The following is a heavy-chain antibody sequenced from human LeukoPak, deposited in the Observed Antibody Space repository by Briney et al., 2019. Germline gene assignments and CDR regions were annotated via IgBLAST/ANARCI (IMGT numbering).Heavy chain of an antibody. CDR2: IYRSGST. CDR1: GGSISSYY. D-gene: IGHD6-25*01. Sequence: SETLSLTCTVSGGSISSYYWSWIRQPAGKGLEWIGRIYRSGSTNSNPSLESRVTISTDMSKNQFFLNLTSVTAADTAVYYCARGPGMSATGQSFDYWGQGALVTVSS. CDR3: ARGPGMSATGQSFDY. J-gene: IGHJ4*02. V-gene: IGHV4-4*07.